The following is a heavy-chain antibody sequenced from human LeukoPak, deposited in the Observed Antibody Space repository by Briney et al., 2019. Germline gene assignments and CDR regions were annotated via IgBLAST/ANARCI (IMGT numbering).Heavy chain of an antibody. CDR3: TRDRGVPRPYYYGMDV. D-gene: IGHD3-10*01. Sequence: GGSLRLSCTASGFTFGDYALTWVRQAPGKGLEWVGFIRRKPFGGTPEYVASVQGRFTISRDDSKNIAYLQMDSLKREDTAVYYCTRDRGVPRPYYYGMDVWGKGTTVTVSS. CDR1: GFTFGDYA. V-gene: IGHV3-49*04. CDR2: IRRKPFGGTP. J-gene: IGHJ6*04.